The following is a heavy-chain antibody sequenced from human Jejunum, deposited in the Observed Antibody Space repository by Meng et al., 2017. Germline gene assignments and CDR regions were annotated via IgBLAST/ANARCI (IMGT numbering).Heavy chain of an antibody. CDR1: GDSISSTNW. V-gene: IGHV4-4*02. CDR3: ARGVGDIRVGFDY. CDR2: IYHSGRT. Sequence: QWHQQESGPGLVKPSGTLSLPCEVSGDSISSTNWWDWLRQPPGKGLEWIGEIYHSGRTNFNPSLESRVTISVDESKNQFSLTLNSVTAADTAVYYCARGVGDIRVGFDYWGQGILVTVSS. J-gene: IGHJ4*02. D-gene: IGHD5-12*01.